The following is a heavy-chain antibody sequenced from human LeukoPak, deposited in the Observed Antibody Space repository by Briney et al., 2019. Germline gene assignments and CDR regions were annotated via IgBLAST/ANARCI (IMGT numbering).Heavy chain of an antibody. CDR1: LFSLSRYA. CDR3: AKQVCRAAGGITSDY. CDR2: IRGSGGNT. D-gene: IGHD6-13*01. V-gene: IGHV3-23*01. Sequence: GGSLRLSRAPSLFSLSRYAMCWVRLDPRAGLEWVSAIRGSGGNTYYPDSAKGRFTISRDNSKNTLYLKMSSLSAEDTAVYYCAKQVCRAAGGITSDYWGQGTLVTVSS. J-gene: IGHJ4*02.